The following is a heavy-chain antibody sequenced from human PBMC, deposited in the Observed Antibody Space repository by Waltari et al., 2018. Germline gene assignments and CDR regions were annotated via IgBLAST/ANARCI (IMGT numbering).Heavy chain of an antibody. Sequence: EVQLVESGGGLVQPGGSLRLSCAASGFTFSSYEMKWVRQAPGKGLEGVSYISSCGSTIYYADAVKGRFTISRDNAKNSLYLQMNSLRAEDTAVYYCARDKYYDSSGLDYWGQGTLVTVSS. J-gene: IGHJ4*02. CDR3: ARDKYYDSSGLDY. CDR1: GFTFSSYE. V-gene: IGHV3-48*03. CDR2: ISSCGSTI. D-gene: IGHD3-22*01.